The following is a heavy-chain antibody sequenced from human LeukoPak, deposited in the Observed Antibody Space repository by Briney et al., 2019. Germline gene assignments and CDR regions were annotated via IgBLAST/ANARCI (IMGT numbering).Heavy chain of an antibody. Sequence: GGSRRLSCAASGFTFSTYSFSWVRQAPGKGLEWVSGISATGGDTYYADSVKGRFTISRDNSRNTVSLQMNSLRADDTATYYCAKDVRRCNGACTWGQGTLVTVSS. CDR3: AKDVRRCNGACT. CDR1: GFTFSTYS. J-gene: IGHJ5*02. CDR2: ISATGGDT. V-gene: IGHV3-23*01. D-gene: IGHD2-8*01.